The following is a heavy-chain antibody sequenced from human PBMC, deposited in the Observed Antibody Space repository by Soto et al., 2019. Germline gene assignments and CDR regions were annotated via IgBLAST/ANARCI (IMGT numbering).Heavy chain of an antibody. V-gene: IGHV1-2*02. CDR2: VDPNSGGT. J-gene: IGHJ4*02. CDR3: ARDNYGPLDY. Sequence: QVQLVQSGAEVKKPGASVKVSCRPSGYTFTAYYIHWVRQAPGQGLEWMGWVDPNSGGTRDAQNFHGRVTMTRDTSTSTVYMELNWLRSDDTALYSCARDNYGPLDYWGQGTLVTVSS. D-gene: IGHD3-10*01. CDR1: GYTFTAYY.